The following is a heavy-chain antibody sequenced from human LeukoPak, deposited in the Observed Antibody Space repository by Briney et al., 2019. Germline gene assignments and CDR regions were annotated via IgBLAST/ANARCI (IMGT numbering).Heavy chain of an antibody. CDR3: ARGRSNYYGMDV. CDR1: GYTFSFYG. Sequence: ASVKVSCKASGYTFSFYGLNWVRQAPGQGLEWVGWISPYNGNTNFAPKFQGRVAMTTDTSTSTVYMELRGLKSDDTAVYYCARGRSNYYGMDVWGQGTTVTVSS. J-gene: IGHJ6*02. V-gene: IGHV1-18*01. CDR2: ISPYNGNT. D-gene: IGHD1-26*01.